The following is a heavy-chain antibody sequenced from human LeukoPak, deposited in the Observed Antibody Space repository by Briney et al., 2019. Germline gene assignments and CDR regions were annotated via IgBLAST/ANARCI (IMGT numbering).Heavy chain of an antibody. D-gene: IGHD1-1*01. V-gene: IGHV3-30*03. CDR3: SGAWRYRSFDD. Sequence: PGGSLRLSCAASGVTFSSYGMHWVRQAPGKGLEWVAVISYDGSNKYYAVTVKGRFTMSRDTLKNTLYLQMNRLGSEDTAVYDCSGAWRYRSFDDWGKGTLVTVSS. CDR1: GVTFSSYG. CDR2: ISYDGSNK. J-gene: IGHJ4*01.